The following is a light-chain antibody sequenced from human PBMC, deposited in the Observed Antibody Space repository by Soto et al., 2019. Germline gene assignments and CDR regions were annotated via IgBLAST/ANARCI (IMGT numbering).Light chain of an antibody. J-gene: IGKJ5*01. CDR3: QQYNSWPPIT. V-gene: IGKV3-15*01. Sequence: EIVMTQSPASLSVSPGERATLSCRASQSISTNLAWFQHKPGQAPRLLIYGASTRATGIPARFSGSGSGTEFTLTLNSLQSDDFVVYFCQQYNSWPPITFGQGTRLQIE. CDR2: GAS. CDR1: QSISTN.